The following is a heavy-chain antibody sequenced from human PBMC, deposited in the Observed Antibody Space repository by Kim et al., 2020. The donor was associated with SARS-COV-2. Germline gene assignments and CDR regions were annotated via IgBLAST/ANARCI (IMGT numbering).Heavy chain of an antibody. J-gene: IGHJ3*02. CDR2: YSETT. Sequence: YSETTYYNPSLKSRLTISMDTSRNQFSLKLTSVTSADTAVYFCARERAADTWGPGTMVTVSS. CDR3: ARERAADT. D-gene: IGHD6-25*01. V-gene: IGHV4-59*01.